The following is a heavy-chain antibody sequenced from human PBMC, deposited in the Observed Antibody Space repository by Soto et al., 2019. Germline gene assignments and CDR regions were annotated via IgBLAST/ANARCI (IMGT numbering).Heavy chain of an antibody. V-gene: IGHV1-24*01. J-gene: IGHJ4*02. CDR1: GYTLTELS. D-gene: IGHD6-19*01. Sequence: ASVKVSCKVSGYTLTELSMHWVRQAPGKGLEWMGGFDPEDGETIYAQKFQGRVTMTEDTSTDTAYMELSSLRSEDTAVYYCATGKQWLGPEGKHPHFDYWGQGTLVTVSS. CDR3: ATGKQWLGPEGKHPHFDY. CDR2: FDPEDGET.